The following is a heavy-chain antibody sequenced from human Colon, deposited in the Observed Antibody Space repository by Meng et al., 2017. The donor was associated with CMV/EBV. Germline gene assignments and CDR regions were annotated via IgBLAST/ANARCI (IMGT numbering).Heavy chain of an antibody. CDR3: AKDWNCSSTSCLDY. CDR2: IKPDGSDK. CDR1: GFAFSSYW. J-gene: IGHJ4*02. Sequence: GGSLRLSCVASGFAFSSYWMAWLRQAPEKGLEWVANIKPDGSDKYYVDSVKGRSTISRDNAKNTLYLQMNSLRAEDTAVYYCAKDWNCSSTSCLDYWGQGTLVTVSS. D-gene: IGHD2-2*01. V-gene: IGHV3-7*01.